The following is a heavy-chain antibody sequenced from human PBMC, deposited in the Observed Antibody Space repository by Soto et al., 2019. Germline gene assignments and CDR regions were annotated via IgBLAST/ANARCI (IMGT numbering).Heavy chain of an antibody. CDR2: ISSSSSYI. V-gene: IGHV3-21*04. D-gene: IGHD3-16*01. CDR3: ARDRLATNYYFDS. J-gene: IGHJ4*02. CDR1: GFTFSSYS. Sequence: GGSLRLSCAASGFTFSSYSMNWVRQAPGKGLEWVSSISSSSSYIYYADSVKGRFTISRDNAKSSLYLQMNSLRAEDAAVYYCARDRLATNYYFDSWGQGTLVTVSS.